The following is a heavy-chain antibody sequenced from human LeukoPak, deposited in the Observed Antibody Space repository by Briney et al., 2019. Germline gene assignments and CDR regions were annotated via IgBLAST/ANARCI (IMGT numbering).Heavy chain of an antibody. V-gene: IGHV4-34*01. Sequence: PSETLSLTCAVYGGSFSAYYWTWVRQPPGMGLEWIGEIKQSENTNYNPSLKSRVTISIAPSKNPISLKLTSVTAADTAVYYCAREGLKNAYNPLGYWGQGTLVTVSS. CDR1: GGSFSAYY. CDR3: AREGLKNAYNPLGY. J-gene: IGHJ4*02. CDR2: IKQSENT. D-gene: IGHD5-24*01.